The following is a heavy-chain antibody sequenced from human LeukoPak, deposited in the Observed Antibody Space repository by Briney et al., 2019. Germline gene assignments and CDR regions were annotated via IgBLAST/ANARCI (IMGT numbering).Heavy chain of an antibody. CDR2: INTNTGNP. CDR1: GYTFSNYA. CDR3: ARVEEVATLQSIDY. J-gene: IGHJ4*02. Sequence: GASVKVSCKASGYTFSNYAMNWVRQAPGQGLEWMGWINTNTGNPTYAQGFTGRFVFSLDTSVSTAYLQISNLKAEDTAVYYCARVEEVATLQSIDYWGQGTLVTVSS. D-gene: IGHD5-24*01. V-gene: IGHV7-4-1*02.